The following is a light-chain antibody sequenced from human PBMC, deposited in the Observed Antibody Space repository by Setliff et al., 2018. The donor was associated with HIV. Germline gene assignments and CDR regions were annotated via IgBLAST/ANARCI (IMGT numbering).Light chain of an antibody. CDR2: EVT. Sequence: QSVLTQPASVSGSPGQSITISCTGTSSDVGSYKLVSWYQQHPGKAPKVMIYEVTKRPSGVSNRFSGSKSANTASLIISGLQAEDEADYYCCSYAGSGTLYVFGTGTKVTVL. J-gene: IGLJ1*01. V-gene: IGLV2-23*02. CDR3: CSYAGSGTLYV. CDR1: SSDVGSYKL.